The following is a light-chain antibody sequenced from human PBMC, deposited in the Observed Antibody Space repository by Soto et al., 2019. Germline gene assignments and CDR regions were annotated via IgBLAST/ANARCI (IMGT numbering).Light chain of an antibody. V-gene: IGLV4-60*03. CDR2: LEGSGNY. CDR1: SGHSSHI. J-gene: IGLJ3*02. CDR3: ETWDINTRV. Sequence: QSVLTQSSSASASLGSSVKLTCTLSSGHSSHIIAWHQQQPGKAPRYLMKLEGSGNYNKGSGVPDRFSGSSSGADRYLSISNLQSEDEADYYCETWDINTRVFGGGTKLTVL.